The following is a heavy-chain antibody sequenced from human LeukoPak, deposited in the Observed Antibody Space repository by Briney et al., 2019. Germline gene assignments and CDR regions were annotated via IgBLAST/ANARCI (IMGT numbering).Heavy chain of an antibody. Sequence: SETLSLTCAVSGDSFSSHYWTWIRQPPGRGLEWIGYISYIGTTNYNPSLKSRGTIFRDTSKNQFFLKLSAVTAADTAVYYCAKDRSINAFDIWGQGTVVTVSA. CDR2: ISYIGTT. V-gene: IGHV4-59*11. CDR3: AKDRSINAFDI. J-gene: IGHJ3*02. CDR1: GDSFSSHY. D-gene: IGHD2-21*01.